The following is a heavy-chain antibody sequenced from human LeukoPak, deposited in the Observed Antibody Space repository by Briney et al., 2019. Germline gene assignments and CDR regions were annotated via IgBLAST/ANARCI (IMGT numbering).Heavy chain of an antibody. CDR2: IYTSGST. D-gene: IGHD3-10*01. CDR1: AYSISTDYY. CDR3: AGSYGSGTNSHYYYYYMDV. Sequence: SETLSLTCTVSAYSISTDYYWGWIRQPAGEGLEWIGLIYTSGSTNYNPSLESRVTISIDTSRNQFSLELRSVTAADAAVYYCAGSYGSGTNSHYYYYYMDVWGKGTTGIIS. V-gene: IGHV4-61*02. J-gene: IGHJ6*03.